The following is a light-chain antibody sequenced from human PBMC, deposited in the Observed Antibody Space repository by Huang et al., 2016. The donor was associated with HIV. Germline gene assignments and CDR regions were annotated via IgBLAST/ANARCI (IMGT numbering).Light chain of an antibody. J-gene: IGKJ1*01. CDR3: QQYGSSPPWT. Sequence: EIVLTQSPGTLSLSPGERATLSCRASQSVSSSYLAWYQQKPGQPPRRLSYGASSRATGIPDRFSGSGSGTDFTLTISRLEPEDFAVYYCQQYGSSPPWTFGQGTKVEIK. CDR1: QSVSSSY. CDR2: GAS. V-gene: IGKV3-20*01.